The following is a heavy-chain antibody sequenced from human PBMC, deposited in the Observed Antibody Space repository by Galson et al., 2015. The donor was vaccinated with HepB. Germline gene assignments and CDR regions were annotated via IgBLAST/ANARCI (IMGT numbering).Heavy chain of an antibody. D-gene: IGHD3-10*01. Sequence: QSGAEVKKPGASVKVSCKASGYTFTSYGISWVRQAPGQGLEWMGWISAYNGNTNYAQRLQGRVTMTTDTSTSTAYMELRSLRSDDTAVYYCARDRYYYGSASNWFDPWGQGTLVTVSS. CDR3: ARDRYYYGSASNWFDP. V-gene: IGHV1-18*01. J-gene: IGHJ5*02. CDR1: GYTFTSYG. CDR2: ISAYNGNT.